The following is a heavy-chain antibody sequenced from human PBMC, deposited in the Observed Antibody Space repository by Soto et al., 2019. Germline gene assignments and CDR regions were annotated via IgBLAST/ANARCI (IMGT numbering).Heavy chain of an antibody. CDR1: GGSVSSGSYY. V-gene: IGHV4-61*01. D-gene: IGHD2-2*01. Sequence: SETLSLTCTVSGGSVSSGSYYWSWIRQPPGKGLEWIGYIYYSGSTNYNPSLKSRVTISVDTSKNQFSLKLSSVTAADTAVYYFASFSSTSTNYYYRAVGEKGPTAPV. J-gene: IGHJ6*03. CDR2: IYYSGST. CDR3: ASFSSTSTNYYYRAV.